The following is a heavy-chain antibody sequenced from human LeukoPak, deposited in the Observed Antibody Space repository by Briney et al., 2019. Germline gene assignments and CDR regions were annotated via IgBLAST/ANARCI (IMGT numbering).Heavy chain of an antibody. D-gene: IGHD1-26*01. J-gene: IGHJ4*02. V-gene: IGHV3-11*04. Sequence: GGSLRLSCAASGFTFSDYYMSWIRQAPGKGLEWVSYISSSGSTIYYADSVKGRFTISRDNAKNSLYLQMNSLRAEDTAVYYCAKEIAVGATIDYWGQGTLVTVSS. CDR1: GFTFSDYY. CDR3: AKEIAVGATIDY. CDR2: ISSSGSTI.